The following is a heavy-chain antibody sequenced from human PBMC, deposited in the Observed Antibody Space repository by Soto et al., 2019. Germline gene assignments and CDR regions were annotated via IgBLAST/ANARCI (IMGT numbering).Heavy chain of an antibody. CDR3: ARDSIAAGFGY. J-gene: IGHJ4*02. CDR1: GFTFSSYG. V-gene: IGHV3-33*01. Sequence: GGSLRLSCAASGFTFSSYGMHWVRQAPGKGLEWVAVIWYDGSNKYYADSVKGRFTISRDNSKNTLYLQMNSLRAEDTAVDDCARDSIAAGFGYCGQGPMVSVSS. D-gene: IGHD6-25*01. CDR2: IWYDGSNK.